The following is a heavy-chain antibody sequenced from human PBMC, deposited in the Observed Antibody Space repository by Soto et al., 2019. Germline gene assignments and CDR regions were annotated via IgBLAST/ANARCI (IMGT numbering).Heavy chain of an antibody. CDR1: GFTFSSYA. Sequence: GGSLRLSCAASGFTFSSYAMSWVRQAPGKGLEWVSAISGSGGSTYYADSVKGRFTISRDNSKNTLYLQMNSLRTEDTAVYYCAKDPSVVVPAHDFDPWGQGTLVTVSS. J-gene: IGHJ5*02. CDR2: ISGSGGST. D-gene: IGHD2-2*01. CDR3: AKDPSVVVPAHDFDP. V-gene: IGHV3-23*01.